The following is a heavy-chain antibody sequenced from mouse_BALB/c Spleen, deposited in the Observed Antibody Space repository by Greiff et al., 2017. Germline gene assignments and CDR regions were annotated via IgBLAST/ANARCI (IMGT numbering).Heavy chain of an antibody. D-gene: IGHD1-1*01. V-gene: IGHV1-14*01. CDR3: ARGGIYYGSSYEFAY. J-gene: IGHJ3*01. CDR1: GYTFTSYV. CDR2: INPYNDGT. Sequence: EVQLQQSGPELVKPGASVKMSCKASGYTFTSYVMHWVKQKPGQGLEWIGYINPYNDGTKYNEKFKGKATLTSDKSSSTAYMELSSLTSEDSAVYYCARGGIYYGSSYEFAYWGQGTLVTVSA.